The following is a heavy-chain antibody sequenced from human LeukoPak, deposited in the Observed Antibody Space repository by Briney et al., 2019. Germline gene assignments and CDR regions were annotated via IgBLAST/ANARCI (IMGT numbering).Heavy chain of an antibody. CDR3: TADKWEPLDY. D-gene: IGHD1-26*01. CDR1: GASLSETS. J-gene: IGHJ4*02. CDR2: FDPEDGES. V-gene: IGHV1-24*01. Sequence: GASVKVSCKVSGASLSETSMHWVRQAPGQWLEWMGGFDPEDGESTFAQRFQGRFSMTEDTSTDTAYMELRGLRPEDTAVYCATADKWEPLDYWGQGTLSPSPQ.